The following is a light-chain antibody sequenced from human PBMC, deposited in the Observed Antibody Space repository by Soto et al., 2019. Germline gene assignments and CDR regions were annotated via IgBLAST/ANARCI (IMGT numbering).Light chain of an antibody. CDR1: QSITKY. J-gene: IGKJ1*01. CDR3: QQSFKTPWT. CDR2: AAS. Sequence: DIQMTQSPSTLSASVGDRVIITCRASQSITKYLNWYQQKPGKAPKLLIYAASTLQSGVPSRFTGSVSGTPFTLTITSLQPEDFATYYCQQSFKTPWTFGQGTKVEIK. V-gene: IGKV1-39*01.